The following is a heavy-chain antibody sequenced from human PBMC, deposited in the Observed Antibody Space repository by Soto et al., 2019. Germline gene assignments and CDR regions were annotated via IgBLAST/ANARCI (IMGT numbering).Heavy chain of an antibody. Sequence: QVQLQESGPGLVKPSGTLSLTCAVSGGSISSSNWWSWVRQPPGKGLEWIGEIYHGGSTNYNPSLKSRATISVDKSKNQFSLKLSSVTAADTAGYYCARDSGSSWTLFDYWGQGTLVTVSS. CDR1: GGSISSSNW. CDR3: ARDSGSSWTLFDY. CDR2: IYHGGST. D-gene: IGHD6-13*01. V-gene: IGHV4-4*02. J-gene: IGHJ4*02.